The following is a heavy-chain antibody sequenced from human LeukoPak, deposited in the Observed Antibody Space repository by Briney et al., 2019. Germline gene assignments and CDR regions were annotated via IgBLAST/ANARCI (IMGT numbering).Heavy chain of an antibody. Sequence: GTSVKVSCKASGFTFTSSAMQWVRQARGQRLEWIGWIVVGSGNTNYAQKFQERVTITRDMSTSTAYMELSSLRSEDTAVYYCAADPGGSYQPPDAFDIWGQGTMVTVSS. J-gene: IGHJ3*02. V-gene: IGHV1-58*02. D-gene: IGHD1-26*01. CDR3: AADPGGSYQPPDAFDI. CDR1: GFTFTSSA. CDR2: IVVGSGNT.